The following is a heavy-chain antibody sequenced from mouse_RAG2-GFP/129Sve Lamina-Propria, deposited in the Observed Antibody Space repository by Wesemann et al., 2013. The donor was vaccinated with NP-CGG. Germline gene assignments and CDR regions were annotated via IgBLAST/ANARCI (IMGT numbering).Heavy chain of an antibody. Sequence: GNGATSYNQKFKGKATLTVDKSSSTAYMQLSSLTSEDSAVYFCARNYYGSSSYYFDYWGQGTTLTVSS. CDR3: ARNYYGSSSYYFDY. V-gene: IGHV1-12*01. J-gene: IGHJ2*01. CDR2: GNGAT. D-gene: IGHD1-1*01.